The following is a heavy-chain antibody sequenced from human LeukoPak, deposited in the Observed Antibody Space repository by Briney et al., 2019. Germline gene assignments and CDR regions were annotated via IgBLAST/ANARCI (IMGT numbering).Heavy chain of an antibody. CDR2: INPNSGGT. Sequence: GASVKVSCKTSGYSENFYGITWVRQVAGQGLQWMGWINPNSGGTILAQKFQGRVTMTRDTSFKTAYMDLTSLKSDDTAVYYCARGWGPIGLDYWGQGTLVTVS. J-gene: IGHJ4*02. CDR1: GYSENFYG. D-gene: IGHD3-16*01. V-gene: IGHV1-2*02. CDR3: ARGWGPIGLDY.